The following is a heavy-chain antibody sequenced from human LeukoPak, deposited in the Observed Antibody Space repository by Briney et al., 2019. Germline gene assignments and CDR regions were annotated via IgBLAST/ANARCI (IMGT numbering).Heavy chain of an antibody. CDR2: IYYTGST. CDR3: ARGSFGEFNNYNMDV. V-gene: IGHV4-59*01. J-gene: IGHJ6*03. Sequence: SETLSLTCTVSGGSISSYYWSWIRQPPGKGLEWIGYIYYTGSTNYNPSLKSRVTISVDTYKRQFSLMLSSVTAADTAVYYCARGSFGEFNNYNMDVWGKGNTVTISS. D-gene: IGHD3-10*01. CDR1: GGSISSYY.